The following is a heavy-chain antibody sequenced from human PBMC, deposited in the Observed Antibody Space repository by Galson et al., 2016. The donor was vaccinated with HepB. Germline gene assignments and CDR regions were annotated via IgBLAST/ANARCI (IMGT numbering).Heavy chain of an antibody. V-gene: IGHV4-59*01. CDR1: GGSISSYY. CDR2: IYYSGNT. D-gene: IGHD6-19*01. J-gene: IGHJ6*02. Sequence: ETLSLTCTVSGGSISSYYWNWIRQTPGKGLEWIGCIYYSGNTNYSPSLKSRVTMSVDTSKNQFSLKVTSVTAADTAIYYCARGRLRVAGSPGGLDVWGQGTTVTVSS. CDR3: ARGRLRVAGSPGGLDV.